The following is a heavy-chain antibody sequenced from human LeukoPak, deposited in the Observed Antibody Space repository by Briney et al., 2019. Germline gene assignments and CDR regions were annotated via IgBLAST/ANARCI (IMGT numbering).Heavy chain of an antibody. Sequence: GESLKISCKDSGYSFTSYWIGWVRQTPGKGLEWMGIIYPGDSDTRYSPPFQGQDTISAAKSISTAYVQRSSLKASDTAMYYCARQDCSRTSCPLDYWGQGTLVSVSS. CDR1: GYSFTSYW. CDR3: ARQDCSRTSCPLDY. CDR2: IYPGDSDT. V-gene: IGHV5-51*01. D-gene: IGHD2-2*01. J-gene: IGHJ4*02.